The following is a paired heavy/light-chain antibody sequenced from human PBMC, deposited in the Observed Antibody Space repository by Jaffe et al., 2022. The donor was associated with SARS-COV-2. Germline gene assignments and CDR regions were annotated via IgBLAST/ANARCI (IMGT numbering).Light chain of an antibody. CDR1: SSNIGSNY. Sequence: QSVLTQPPSASGTPGQRVTISCSGSSSNIGSNYIYWYQQLPGTAPQLLIYRNNERPSGVPDRFSGSKSGTSASLAISGLRSEDEADYYCATWDDSLSDSNWVFGGGTKLTVL. CDR2: RNN. CDR3: ATWDDSLSDSNWV. J-gene: IGLJ3*02. V-gene: IGLV1-47*01.
Heavy chain of an antibody. CDR2: IYWDDDK. CDR1: GFSVSTSGVG. D-gene: IGHD5-18*01. CDR3: AHIHTNTALDYYYYYVDV. V-gene: IGHV2-5*02. Sequence: QITLKESGPTLVKPTQTLTLTCTFSGFSVSTSGVGVGWIRQPPGKALEWLAFIYWDDDKRYSPSLKSRLTITKDTSTNQVVLTMTNMGPAETATYFCAHIHTNTALDYYYYYVDVWGKGTTVTVSS. J-gene: IGHJ6*03.